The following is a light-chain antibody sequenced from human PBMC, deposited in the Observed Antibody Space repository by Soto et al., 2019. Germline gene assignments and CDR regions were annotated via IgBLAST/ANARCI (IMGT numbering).Light chain of an antibody. V-gene: IGLV2-14*01. Sequence: QSALTQPASVSGSPGQSITISCTGTSSDVGGYNYVSWYQQHPGRAPQLMIYDVSNRPSGVSNRFYGSRSGNTASLTISGLQTEDEADYYCSSYTSSSTVVFGGGTKLTVL. CDR1: SSDVGGYNY. CDR2: DVS. J-gene: IGLJ2*01. CDR3: SSYTSSSTVV.